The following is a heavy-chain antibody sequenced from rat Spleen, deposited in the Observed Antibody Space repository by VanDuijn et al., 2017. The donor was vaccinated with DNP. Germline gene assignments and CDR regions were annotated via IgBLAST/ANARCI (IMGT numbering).Heavy chain of an antibody. CDR2: ISYSGST. V-gene: IGHV3-1*01. J-gene: IGHJ1*01. D-gene: IGHD5-1*01. CDR3: ARYGMNWEGYFDF. CDR1: GYSITSNY. Sequence: EVQLQESGPGLVKPSQSLSLTCSVTGYSITSNYWGWIRKFPGNKMEWIGHISYSGSTRYNPSLKSRISITRDTSKNQFFRQLNSVTTEDTATYYCARYGMNWEGYFDFWGPGTMVTVSS.